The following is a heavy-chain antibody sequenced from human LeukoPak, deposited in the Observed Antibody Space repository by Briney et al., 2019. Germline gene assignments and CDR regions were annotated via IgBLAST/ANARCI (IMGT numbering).Heavy chain of an antibody. D-gene: IGHD2-2*01. V-gene: IGHV3-48*01. CDR2: ISSTSTI. CDR3: ASMDCSSTSCQDY. J-gene: IGHJ4*02. Sequence: PGGSLRLSCAASGFTFISYGINWVRQAPGKGLEWVSYISSTSTIYYADSVKGRFTISRDNAKKSVYLQMNSLRAEDTAVYYCASMDCSSTSCQDYWGQGTLVTVSS. CDR1: GFTFISYG.